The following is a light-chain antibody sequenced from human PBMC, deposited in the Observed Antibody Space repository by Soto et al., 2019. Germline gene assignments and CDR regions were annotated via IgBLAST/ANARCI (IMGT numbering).Light chain of an antibody. Sequence: EIVLTQSPGTLSLSPGERATLSCRASEFLSSSYLVWYQQKPGQAPRLLIYAASRRATGIPDRFSGSGSATEYTLTINTLEPEDFAVYCCQQQGTFGQGTKLEIK. CDR1: EFLSSSY. CDR3: QQQGT. CDR2: AAS. V-gene: IGKV3-20*01. J-gene: IGKJ2*01.